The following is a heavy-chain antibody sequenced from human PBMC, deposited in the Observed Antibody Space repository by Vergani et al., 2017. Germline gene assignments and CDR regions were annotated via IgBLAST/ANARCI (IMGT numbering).Heavy chain of an antibody. J-gene: IGHJ3*02. CDR1: GFTFSDYY. V-gene: IGHV3-11*01. CDR2: ISSSGSTI. Sequence: QVQLVESGGGLVKPGGSLRLSCAASGFTFSDYYMSWIRQAPGKGLEWVSYISSSGSTIYYAESVKGRVTISRDTAKNSLYLQMNSLRAEDTAVYYCASTKVEYCSSTSCYSGAFDIWGQGTMVTVSS. CDR3: ASTKVEYCSSTSCYSGAFDI. D-gene: IGHD2-2*02.